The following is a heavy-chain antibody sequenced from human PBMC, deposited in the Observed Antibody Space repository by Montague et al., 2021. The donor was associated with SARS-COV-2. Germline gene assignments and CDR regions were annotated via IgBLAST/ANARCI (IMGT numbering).Heavy chain of an antibody. Sequence: SETLSLTCAVYGGSLSDYYWTWIRQSPGKGLEWIGEINHSGGTTYNPALKTRVTISLDTSKKQVSLKLRSMTAADTAVYYCARGLEMASLFYLDLWGQGSLVTVSS. CDR2: INHSGGT. CDR3: ARGLEMASLFYLDL. D-gene: IGHD5-24*01. J-gene: IGHJ5*02. V-gene: IGHV4-34*01. CDR1: GGSLSDYY.